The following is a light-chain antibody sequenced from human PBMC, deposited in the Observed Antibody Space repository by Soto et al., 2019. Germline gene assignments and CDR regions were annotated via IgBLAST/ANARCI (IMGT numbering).Light chain of an antibody. CDR2: SDD. CDR3: AAGDDNLNGPM. V-gene: IGLV1-44*01. J-gene: IGLJ3*02. CDR1: NSNIGRYS. Sequence: QSALTQPPSLSGTPGQRVTISCSGSNSNIGRYSVNWYQHFPGTAPKILIYSDDERPSGVPDRFSGSKSGTSASLAISGLQSEDEAEYYCAAGDDNLNGPMFGGGTKLTVL.